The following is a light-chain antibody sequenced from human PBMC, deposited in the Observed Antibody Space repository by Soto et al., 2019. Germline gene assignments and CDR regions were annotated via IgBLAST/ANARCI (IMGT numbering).Light chain of an antibody. J-gene: IGKJ4*01. Sequence: EIVLTQSPATLSLSPGERATLSCRARQSVSSYLAWYQQKPGQAPRLLIYDASNRATGIPARFSGSGSGTGFTLTISSLEPEDVAVYYGQQRSNWPPLTFGVGTKVEIK. CDR3: QQRSNWPPLT. CDR1: QSVSSY. V-gene: IGKV3-11*01. CDR2: DAS.